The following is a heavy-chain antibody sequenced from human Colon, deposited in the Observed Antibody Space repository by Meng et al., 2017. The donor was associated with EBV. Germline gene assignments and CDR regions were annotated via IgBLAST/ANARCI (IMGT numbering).Heavy chain of an antibody. CDR3: ARYTEGYYDSGRGDD. CDR1: GDRTGNGSSY. V-gene: IGHV4-39*01. Sequence: HPRVQGPGPLLGTPSGPLSPTGTVSGDRTGNGSSYWGGSRQPPGKGLAWIGSIYYSGNTYRNPSIKSRLTIFVGTSKNQFSLKLTSVTAADTAIYYCARYTEGYYDSGRGDDWGQGTLVTVSS. J-gene: IGHJ4*02. CDR2: IYYSGNT. D-gene: IGHD3-16*01.